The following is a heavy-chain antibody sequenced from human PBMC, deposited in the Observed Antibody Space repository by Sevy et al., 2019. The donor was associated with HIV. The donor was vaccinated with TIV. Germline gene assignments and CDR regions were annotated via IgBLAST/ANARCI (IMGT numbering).Heavy chain of an antibody. CDR2: INVGNRNT. V-gene: IGHV1-3*01. Sequence: ASVKVSCKASGYTFTNYALHWVRQAPGQSLEWMGWINVGNRNTRYSQKFQDRFTITRGTSASTAYMELNSLTSEDTAVYYCARDQTAARKGLDYWGQGTLVTVSS. J-gene: IGHJ4*02. D-gene: IGHD2-15*01. CDR1: GYTFTNYA. CDR3: ARDQTAARKGLDY.